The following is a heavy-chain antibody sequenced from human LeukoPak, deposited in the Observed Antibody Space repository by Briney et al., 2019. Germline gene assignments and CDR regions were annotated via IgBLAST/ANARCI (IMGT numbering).Heavy chain of an antibody. J-gene: IGHJ5*02. D-gene: IGHD6-19*01. V-gene: IGHV1-2*02. CDR3: ARDRKPSVAGRPGGWFDP. Sequence: ASVKVSCKASGYTFTGYYMHWVRQAPGQGLGWMGWINPNSGGTNYAQKFQGRVTMTRDTSISTAYMELSRLRSDDTAVYYCARDRKPSVAGRPGGWFDPWGQGTLVTVSS. CDR2: INPNSGGT. CDR1: GYTFTGYY.